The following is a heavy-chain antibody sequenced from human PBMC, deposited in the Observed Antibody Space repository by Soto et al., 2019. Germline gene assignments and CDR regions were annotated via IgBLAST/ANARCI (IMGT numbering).Heavy chain of an antibody. CDR1: GFTFSDYY. J-gene: IGHJ5*02. Sequence: PGGSLRLSCAASGFTFSDYYMSWIRQAPGKGLEGVSYISSSSSYTNYADSGKGRFTISRDNAKNSLYLQMNSLRAEDPAVYYCSRDWFPYYYGSGSYPAGFDPCGQGT. CDR3: SRDWFPYYYGSGSYPAGFDP. D-gene: IGHD3-10*01. V-gene: IGHV3-11*05. CDR2: ISSSSSYT.